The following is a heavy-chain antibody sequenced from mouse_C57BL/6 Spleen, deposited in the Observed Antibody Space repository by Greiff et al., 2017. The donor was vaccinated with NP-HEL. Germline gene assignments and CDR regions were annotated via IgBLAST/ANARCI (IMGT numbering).Heavy chain of an antibody. CDR3: ARDEGVTTGAMDY. V-gene: IGHV5-16*01. CDR2: INYDGSST. D-gene: IGHD2-2*01. CDR1: GFTFSDYY. J-gene: IGHJ4*01. Sequence: EVKLMESEGGLVQPGSSMKLSCTASGFTFSDYYMAWVRQVPEKGLEWVANINYDGSSTYYLDSLKSRFIISRDNAKNILYLQMSSLKSEDTATYYCARDEGVTTGAMDYWGQGTSVTVSS.